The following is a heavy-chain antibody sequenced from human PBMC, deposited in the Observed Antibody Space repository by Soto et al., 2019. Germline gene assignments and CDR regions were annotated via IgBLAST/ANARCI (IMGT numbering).Heavy chain of an antibody. CDR3: ASYYDSSGYYKALAFDI. CDR2: IYHSGST. J-gene: IGHJ3*02. Sequence: LSLTCAVSGGSISSGGYSWSWIRQPPGKGLEWIGYIYHSGSTYYNPSLKSRVTISVDRSKNQFSLKLSPVTAADTAVYYCASYYDSSGYYKALAFDIWGQGTMVT. CDR1: GGSISSGGYS. D-gene: IGHD3-22*01. V-gene: IGHV4-30-2*01.